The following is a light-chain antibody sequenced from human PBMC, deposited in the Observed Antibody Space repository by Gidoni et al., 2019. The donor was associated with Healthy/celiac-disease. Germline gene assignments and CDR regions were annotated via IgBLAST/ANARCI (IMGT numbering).Light chain of an antibody. V-gene: IGLV3-1*01. CDR2: KDR. CDR1: KLGDKY. J-gene: IGLJ1*01. Sequence: SYELTQPPSVSVSPGQTASITCSGDKLGDKYACWYQQKPGQSPVLVIDKDRKRPSGIPERFSGSNSGNTATRTISGTQAMDEDDYYCQAWDSSTFYVFGTGTKVTVL. CDR3: QAWDSSTFYV.